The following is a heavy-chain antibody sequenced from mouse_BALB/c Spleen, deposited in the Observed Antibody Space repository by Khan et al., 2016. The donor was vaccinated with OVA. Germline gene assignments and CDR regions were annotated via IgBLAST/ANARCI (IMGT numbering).Heavy chain of an antibody. CDR2: ISYSGST. J-gene: IGHJ4*01. Sequence: EVKLQESGPGLVKPSQSLSLTCTVTGYSITSDYAWNGIRQFPGNKLEWMGYISYSGSTSYNPSLKSRISITRDTSKNQFFLQLNSVTTEDTATYYCARRGDGYYGAMDYWGQGTSVTVSS. V-gene: IGHV3-2*02. CDR3: ARRGDGYYGAMDY. D-gene: IGHD2-3*01. CDR1: GYSITSDYA.